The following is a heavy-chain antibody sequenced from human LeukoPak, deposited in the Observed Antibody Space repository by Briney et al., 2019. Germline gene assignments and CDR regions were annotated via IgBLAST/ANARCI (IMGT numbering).Heavy chain of an antibody. V-gene: IGHV1-46*01. Sequence: ASVKVSCKASGYTFTSYYMHWVRQAPGQGLERMGIINPSGGSTSYAQKFQGRVTMTRDTSTSTVYMELRSLRSEDTAVYYCAREVGYYGSGSYWGQGTLVTVSS. D-gene: IGHD3-10*01. CDR2: INPSGGST. CDR1: GYTFTSYY. CDR3: AREVGYYGSGSY. J-gene: IGHJ4*02.